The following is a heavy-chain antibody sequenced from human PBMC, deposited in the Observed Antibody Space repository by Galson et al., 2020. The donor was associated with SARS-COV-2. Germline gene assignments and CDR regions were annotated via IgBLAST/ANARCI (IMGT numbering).Heavy chain of an antibody. V-gene: IGHV6-1*01. CDR2: TYYRSTWYH. CDR3: ARDQGAFNI. CDR1: GDSVSSNSAA. Sequence: ETSETLSLTCAIPGDSVSSNSAAWNWIRQSPSRGLEWLGRTYYRSTWYHDYAVSVKSRITISPDTSRNQFSLQLNTVTPEDTAVYYCARDQGAFNIWGQGIMVTVSS. J-gene: IGHJ3*02.